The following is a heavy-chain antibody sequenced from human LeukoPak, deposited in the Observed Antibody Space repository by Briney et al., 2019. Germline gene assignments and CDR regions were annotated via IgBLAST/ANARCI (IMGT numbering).Heavy chain of an antibody. CDR2: ITPNTGDT. D-gene: IGHD3-10*01. CDR1: GYTFSSFY. Sequence: ASVKVSCKASGYTFSSFYLHWVRQAPGQGLEWMGIITPNTGDTTYAPKFRDRLIMTRDRSTSTVYMELHSLRSEDTAVYYCARSRNYYRVYFDNWGQGTLVPVSS. CDR3: ARSRNYYRVYFDN. V-gene: IGHV1-46*01. J-gene: IGHJ4*02.